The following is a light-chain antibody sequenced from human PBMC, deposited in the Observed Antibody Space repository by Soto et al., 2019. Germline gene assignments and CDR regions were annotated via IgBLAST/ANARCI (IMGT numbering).Light chain of an antibody. Sequence: EIVMTQSPATLSVSPGERATLSCRASQSVSSNLAWYQQKPGQAPRLLIYGASTRATGIPARFSGSGSGTEFTLTISSLQSEDFAVYYCQQYNNWPLTCGVGTKVEIK. CDR1: QSVSSN. CDR3: QQYNNWPLT. J-gene: IGKJ4*01. CDR2: GAS. V-gene: IGKV3-15*01.